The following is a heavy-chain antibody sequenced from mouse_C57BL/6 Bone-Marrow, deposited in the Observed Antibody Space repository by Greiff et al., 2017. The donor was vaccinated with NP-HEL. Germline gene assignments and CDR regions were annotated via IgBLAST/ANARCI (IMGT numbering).Heavy chain of an antibody. CDR2: ILPGSGST. CDR3: ATKGVYYGSSYDAMDY. CDR1: GYTFTGYW. D-gene: IGHD1-1*01. J-gene: IGHJ4*01. Sequence: QVQLQQSGAELMKPGASVKLSCKATGYTFTGYWIEWVKQRPGHGLEWIGEILPGSGSTNYNEKFKGKATFTADTSSNTAYMQLSSLTTEDSAIYYCATKGVYYGSSYDAMDYWGQGTSVTVSS. V-gene: IGHV1-9*01.